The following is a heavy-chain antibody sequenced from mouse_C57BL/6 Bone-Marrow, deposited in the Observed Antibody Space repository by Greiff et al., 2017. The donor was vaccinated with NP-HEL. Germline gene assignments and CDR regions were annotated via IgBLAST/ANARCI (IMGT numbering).Heavy chain of an antibody. CDR3: ARSAYGYEDFAY. CDR1: GYAFSSSW. J-gene: IGHJ3*01. D-gene: IGHD2-2*01. V-gene: IGHV1-82*01. Sequence: QVQLQQSGPELVKPGASVKISCKASGYAFSSSWMNWVKQRPGKGLEWIGRIYPGDGDTNYNGKFKGKATLTADKSSSTAYMHLSSLTSEDYAVYFCARSAYGYEDFAYWGQGTLVTVSA. CDR2: IYPGDGDT.